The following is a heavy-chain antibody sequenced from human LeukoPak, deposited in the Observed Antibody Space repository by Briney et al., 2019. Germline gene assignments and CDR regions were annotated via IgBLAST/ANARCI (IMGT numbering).Heavy chain of an antibody. CDR3: ARGKRARFDP. CDR2: INHSGST. Sequence: SETLSLTCAVYGGSFSGYYWSWIRQPPGKGLEWIGEINHSGSTNYNPSLKGRVTISVDTSKNQFSLKLSSVTAADTAVYYCARGKRARFDPWGQGTLVTVSS. V-gene: IGHV4-34*01. J-gene: IGHJ5*02. CDR1: GGSFSGYY.